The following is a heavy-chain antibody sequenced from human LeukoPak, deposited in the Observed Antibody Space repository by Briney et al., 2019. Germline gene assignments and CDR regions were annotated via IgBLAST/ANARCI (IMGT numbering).Heavy chain of an antibody. Sequence: GESLKISCKGSGYRFISYWIAWVRHTPGKGLECMGIIYPGDSDTRYSPSFQGQVTISADESINTAYLQWSSLKASDTAVYYCARRGPMYSSSSFAYDYWGQGTLVTVSS. CDR3: ARRGPMYSSSSFAYDY. CDR1: GYRFISYW. J-gene: IGHJ4*02. V-gene: IGHV5-51*01. CDR2: IYPGDSDT. D-gene: IGHD6-6*01.